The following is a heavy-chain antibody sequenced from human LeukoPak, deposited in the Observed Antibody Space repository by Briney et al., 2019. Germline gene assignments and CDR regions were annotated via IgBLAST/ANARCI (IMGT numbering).Heavy chain of an antibody. CDR1: GYTFTGYY. CDR3: ARLAAAGTLFDY. Sequence: ASVKVSCKASGYTFTGYYMHWVRQAPGQGLEWMGWINPDSGGTNYAQKFQGRVTMTRDTSISTAYMELSRLRSDDTAVYYCARLAAAGTLFDYWGQGTLVTVSS. CDR2: INPDSGGT. V-gene: IGHV1-2*02. J-gene: IGHJ4*02. D-gene: IGHD6-13*01.